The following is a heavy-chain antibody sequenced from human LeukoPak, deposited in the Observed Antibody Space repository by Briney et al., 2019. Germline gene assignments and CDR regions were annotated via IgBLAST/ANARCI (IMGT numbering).Heavy chain of an antibody. V-gene: IGHV3-7*03. D-gene: IGHD1-1*01. Sequence: GGSLRLTCAASGFTFRSYWMSWVRQAPGKGLEWVANIKEDGGEKYYVDSVKGRFTISRDNAKSSLFLQMNSLRTEDTAVYYCATTRGFDYWGQGTLVTVSS. J-gene: IGHJ4*02. CDR3: ATTRGFDY. CDR1: GFTFRSYW. CDR2: IKEDGGEK.